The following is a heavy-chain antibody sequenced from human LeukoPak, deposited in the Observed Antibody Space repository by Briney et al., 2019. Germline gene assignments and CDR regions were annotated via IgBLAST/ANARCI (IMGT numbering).Heavy chain of an antibody. D-gene: IGHD3-22*01. CDR3: AKGSSGYYYGYFDY. CDR1: GFTLSSYA. V-gene: IGHV3-23*01. CDR2: ISVSGGST. J-gene: IGHJ4*02. Sequence: GGSLRLSCAASGFTLSSYAMSWVRQAPGKGLEWVSAISVSGGSTWSADSVKGRFTISRDNSKNTPYLQMNSLRAEDTALYYCAKGSSGYYYGYFDYWGQGTLVTVSS.